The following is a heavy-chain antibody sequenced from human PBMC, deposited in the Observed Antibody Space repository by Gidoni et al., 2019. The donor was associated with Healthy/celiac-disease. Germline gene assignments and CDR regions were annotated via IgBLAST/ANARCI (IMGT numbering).Heavy chain of an antibody. CDR2: ISGSGGRT. CDR3: AKDPASAGSGSLNWFDP. V-gene: IGHV3-23*01. Sequence: EVQLLESGGGLVQPGGSLRLSCAASGFTFSSYAMSWVRQAPGKGLEWVSAISGSGGRTYYADSVKGRFTISRDNSKNTLYLQMNSLRAEDTAVYYCAKDPASAGSGSLNWFDPWGQGTLVTVSS. J-gene: IGHJ5*02. CDR1: GFTFSSYA. D-gene: IGHD3-10*01.